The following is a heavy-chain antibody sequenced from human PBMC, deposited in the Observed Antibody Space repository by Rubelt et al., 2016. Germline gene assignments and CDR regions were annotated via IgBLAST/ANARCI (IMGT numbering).Heavy chain of an antibody. V-gene: IGHV4-34*01. CDR1: GGSFSGYY. CDR2: INHSAST. Sequence: QVQLQQWGAGLLKPSETLSLTCAVYGGSFSGYYWSWIRQPPGKGLEWIGEINHSASTNYNPSLKSRVTISVDTSKNQFSLKLSSVTAADTAVYYCARGRRGSSSWLGRDYYGMDVWGQGTTVTVSS. CDR3: ARGRRGSSSWLGRDYYGMDV. D-gene: IGHD6-13*01. J-gene: IGHJ6*02.